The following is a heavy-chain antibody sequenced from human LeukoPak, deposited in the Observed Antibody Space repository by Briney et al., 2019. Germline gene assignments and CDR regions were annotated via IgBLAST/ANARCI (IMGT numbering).Heavy chain of an antibody. D-gene: IGHD2-2*01. CDR1: GGSISSGGYY. V-gene: IGHV4-31*03. J-gene: IGHJ5*02. CDR2: IYYSGST. CDR3: ARDLAVGGLWFDP. Sequence: SETLSLTCTVSGGSISSGGYYWSWIRQHPGKGLEWIGYIYYSGSTYYNPSLKSRVTISVDTSKNQFSLKLSSVTAADTAVYFCARDLAVGGLWFDPWGQGTLVTVSS.